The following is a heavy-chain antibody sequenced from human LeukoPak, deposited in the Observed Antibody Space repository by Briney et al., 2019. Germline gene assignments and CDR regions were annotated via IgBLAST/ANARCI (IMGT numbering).Heavy chain of an antibody. D-gene: IGHD2-2*01. Sequence: PGGSLRLSCAASGFTFSIYGMHWVRQAPGKGLEWVAFIRNDGKNKYYGDSVKGRITISRDNSQNTLSLQVNSRRAEDTAEYYCAKDFDGSSYGILDTWGQGTLVTVSS. CDR3: AKDFDGSSYGILDT. CDR2: IRNDGKNK. CDR1: GFTFSIYG. J-gene: IGHJ5*02. V-gene: IGHV3-30*02.